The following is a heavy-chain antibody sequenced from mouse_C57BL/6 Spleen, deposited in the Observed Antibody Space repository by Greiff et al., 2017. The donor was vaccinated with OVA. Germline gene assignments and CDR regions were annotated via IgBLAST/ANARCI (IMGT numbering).Heavy chain of an antibody. CDR3: AREGAWDSRDY. CDR1: GYTFTSYW. V-gene: IGHV1-64*01. J-gene: IGHJ2*01. CDR2: IHPTSGST. D-gene: IGHD3-3*01. Sequence: VQLQQPGAELVKPGASVKLSCKASGYTFTSYWMHWVKQRPGQGLEWIGMIHPTSGSTNYNEKFKSKATLTVDKSSSTAYMQLSSLTSEDSAVYYCAREGAWDSRDYWGQVTTLTVSS.